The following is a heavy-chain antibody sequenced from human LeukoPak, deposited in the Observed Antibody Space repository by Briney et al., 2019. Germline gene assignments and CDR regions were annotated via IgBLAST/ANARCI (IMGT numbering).Heavy chain of an antibody. V-gene: IGHV3-30-3*01. J-gene: IGHJ4*02. CDR3: ARGVRGATYPTYLDY. CDR2: ISYDGSNK. CDR1: GFTFSSYA. D-gene: IGHD1-26*01. Sequence: GGSLRLSCAASGFTFSSYAMHWVRQAPGKGLEWVAVISYDGSNKYYADSVKGRFTISRDNSKNTLYLQMNSLRAEDTAVYYCARGVRGATYPTYLDYWGQGTLVTVSS.